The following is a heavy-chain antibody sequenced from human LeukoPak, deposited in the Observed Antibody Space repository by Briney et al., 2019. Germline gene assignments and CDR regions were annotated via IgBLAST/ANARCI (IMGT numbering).Heavy chain of an antibody. V-gene: IGHV4-61*02. J-gene: IGHJ6*03. Sequence: SQTLSLTCTVSGGSVNSGSYYWTWIRQPAGKGLEWTGRMYTTGSTNYNPSLKSRVTISSDAAENQFSLKLSSVTAADTAMYYCARGVSDFWSPYYYMDVWGKGTTVTVSS. CDR1: GGSVNSGSYY. CDR2: MYTTGST. CDR3: ARGVSDFWSPYYYMDV. D-gene: IGHD3-3*01.